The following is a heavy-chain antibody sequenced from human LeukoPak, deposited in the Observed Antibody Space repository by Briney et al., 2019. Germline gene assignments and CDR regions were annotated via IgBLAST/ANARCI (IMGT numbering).Heavy chain of an antibody. V-gene: IGHV3-74*01. CDR2: INSDGSST. CDR1: GFTFSSYW. Sequence: GGSLRLSCAASGFTFSSYWMHWVRQVPGKGLVWVSRINSDGSSTSYADSVKGRFTISRDNAKNTLYVQMNSLRAEDTAVYYCAKDQQQLVPYYYYYYGMDVWGQGTTVTVSS. J-gene: IGHJ6*02. CDR3: AKDQQQLVPYYYYYYGMDV. D-gene: IGHD6-13*01.